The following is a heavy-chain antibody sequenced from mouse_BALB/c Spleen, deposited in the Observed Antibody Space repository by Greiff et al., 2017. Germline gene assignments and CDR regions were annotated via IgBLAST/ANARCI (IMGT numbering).Heavy chain of an antibody. V-gene: IGHV5-6-4*01. CDR1: GFTFSSYT. CDR2: ISSGGSYT. Sequence: EVKLQESGGGLVKPGGSLKLSCAASGFTFSSYTMSWVRQTPEKRLEWVATISSGGSYTYYPDSVKGRFTISRDNAKNTLYLQMSSLKSEDTAMYYCTRGGSRDWGQGTTLTVSS. CDR3: TRGGSRD. D-gene: IGHD1-1*01. J-gene: IGHJ2*01.